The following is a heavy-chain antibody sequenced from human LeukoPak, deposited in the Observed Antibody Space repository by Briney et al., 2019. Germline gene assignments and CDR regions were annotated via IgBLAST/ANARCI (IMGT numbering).Heavy chain of an antibody. D-gene: IGHD6-19*01. V-gene: IGHV3-66*01. CDR1: GFTFSSYA. CDR2: IYSGGST. Sequence: TGGSLRLSCAASGFTFSSYAMTWVRQAPGKGLEWVSVIYSGGSTYYADSVKGRFTISRDNSKNTLYLQMNSLRAEDTAVYYCARARWSSIGWFLGYWGQGTRVTVSS. CDR3: ARARWSSIGWFLGY. J-gene: IGHJ4*02.